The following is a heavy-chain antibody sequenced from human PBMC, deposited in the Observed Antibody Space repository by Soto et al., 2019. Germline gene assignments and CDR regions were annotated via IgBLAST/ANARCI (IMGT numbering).Heavy chain of an antibody. V-gene: IGHV4-39*07. J-gene: IGHJ6*02. CDR2: IYYSGST. D-gene: IGHD3-16*01. CDR1: GGSISSSNYY. CDR3: AREHGGYDYYYYGMDV. Sequence: SETLSLTCTVSGGSISSSNYYWGWIRQPPGKGLEWIGSIYYSGSTAYNSSLKSRVTITADKSTSTAYMELSSLRSEDTAVYYCAREHGGYDYYYYGMDVWGQGTTVTVSS.